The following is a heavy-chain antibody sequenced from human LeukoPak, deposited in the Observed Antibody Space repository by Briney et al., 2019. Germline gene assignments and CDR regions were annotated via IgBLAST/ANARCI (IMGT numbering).Heavy chain of an antibody. CDR2: IHYSGST. V-gene: IGHV4-39*07. CDR3: ARGQDRIAARYWGYYYYYMDV. D-gene: IGHD6-13*01. CDR1: GGSINSSSYY. J-gene: IGHJ6*03. Sequence: SETLSLTCTVSGGSINSSSYYWAWIRQPPGKGLERIGSIHYSGSTYYNPSLQSRVTISVDTSKNQFSLKLSSVTAADSAVYYCARGQDRIAARYWGYYYYYMDVWGKGTTVTVSS.